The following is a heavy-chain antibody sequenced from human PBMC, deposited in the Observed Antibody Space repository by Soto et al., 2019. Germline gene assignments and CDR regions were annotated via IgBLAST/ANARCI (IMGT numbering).Heavy chain of an antibody. D-gene: IGHD6-13*01. Sequence: PSETLSLTCTVSGGSISGYYWSWIRQPPGKGLEWIGYMYYSGRTNYNPSLKSRVTISVDTSKNQFSLKLSSVTAADAAVYYCARDGYSSYFDYWGQGTLVTVSS. CDR3: ARDGYSSYFDY. V-gene: IGHV4-59*01. CDR2: MYYSGRT. J-gene: IGHJ4*02. CDR1: GGSISGYY.